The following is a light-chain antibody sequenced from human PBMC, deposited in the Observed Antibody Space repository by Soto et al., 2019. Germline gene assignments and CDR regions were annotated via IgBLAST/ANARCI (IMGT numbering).Light chain of an antibody. Sequence: QSVLTQPASVSGSPGQSITISCTGTSSDVGGFNYVSWYQQHPGKAPKLMTYDVTNRPSGVSYRFSGSKSGNTASLTISGLQAEDEADYYCNSYTSSSTYVFGTGTKLTVL. V-gene: IGLV2-14*03. CDR3: NSYTSSSTYV. CDR1: SSDVGGFNY. J-gene: IGLJ1*01. CDR2: DVT.